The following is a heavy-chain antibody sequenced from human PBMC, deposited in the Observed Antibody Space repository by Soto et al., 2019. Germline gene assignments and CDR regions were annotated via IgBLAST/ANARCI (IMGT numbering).Heavy chain of an antibody. D-gene: IGHD1-26*01. Sequence: QPPVKGLEWIGGLYYSGSTYYNPSPKSRVTRHVDTSKNQFSLKLSSVTAADTAVYYCFFFQAEDGIRALCTVSAFLLNRSSDL. CDR2: LYYSGST. V-gene: IGHV4-39*01. CDR3: FFFQAEDGIRALCTVSAFLLNRSSDL. J-gene: IGHJ2*01.